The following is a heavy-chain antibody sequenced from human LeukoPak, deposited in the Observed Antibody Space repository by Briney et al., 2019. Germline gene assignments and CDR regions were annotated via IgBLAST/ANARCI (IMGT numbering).Heavy chain of an antibody. CDR1: GGSFSGYY. J-gene: IGHJ4*02. Sequence: SETLSLTCAVYGGSFSGYYWSWIRQPPGKGLEWIGEINHSGSTNYNPSLKSRVTISVDTSKNQFSLNLESVTAADTAVYYCARGGYGVTTSGVDYWGQGTLVTVSS. CDR2: INHSGST. V-gene: IGHV4-34*01. D-gene: IGHD3-3*01. CDR3: ARGGYGVTTSGVDY.